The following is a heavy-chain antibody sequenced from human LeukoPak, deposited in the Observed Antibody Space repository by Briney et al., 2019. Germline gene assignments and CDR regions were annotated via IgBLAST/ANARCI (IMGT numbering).Heavy chain of an antibody. D-gene: IGHD6-13*01. J-gene: IGHJ1*01. CDR3: ARGQLSSYSSSWPRFQH. V-gene: IGHV4-34*01. CDR2: INHSGST. Sequence: SETLSLTCAVYGGSFSGYYWSWIRQPPGKGLEGIGEINHSGSTNYNPSLKSRVTISVDTSKNQFSLKLSSVTAADTAVYYCARGQLSSYSSSWPRFQHWGQGTLVTVSS. CDR1: GGSFSGYY.